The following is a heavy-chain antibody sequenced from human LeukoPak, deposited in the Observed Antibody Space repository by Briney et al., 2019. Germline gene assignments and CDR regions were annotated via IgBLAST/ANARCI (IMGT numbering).Heavy chain of an antibody. CDR3: ARGLLVAATGYYYYGMDV. D-gene: IGHD2-15*01. V-gene: IGHV1-8*01. J-gene: IGHJ6*02. CDR1: GYTFTSHD. Sequence: ASVKVSCKASGYTFTSHDINWVRQATGQGLEWMGWMNPSSGNTGYAQKFQGRVTMTRNTSISTAYMELSSLRSEDTAVYYCARGLLVAATGYYYYGMDVWGQGTTVTVSS. CDR2: MNPSSGNT.